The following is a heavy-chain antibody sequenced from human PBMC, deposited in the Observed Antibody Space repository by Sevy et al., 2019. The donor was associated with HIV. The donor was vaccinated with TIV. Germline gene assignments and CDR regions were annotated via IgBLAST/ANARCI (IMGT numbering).Heavy chain of an antibody. D-gene: IGHD6-13*01. Sequence: SDTLSLTCTVSGGSISSGSYYWSWIRQPAGKGLEWIGRIYTSGSTNYNPSLKSRVTMSVDTSKNQFSLKLSSVTAADTAVYYCARAADIAAAGTFGYYFDYWGQGTLVTVSS. V-gene: IGHV4-61*02. CDR3: ARAADIAAAGTFGYYFDY. CDR2: IYTSGST. J-gene: IGHJ4*02. CDR1: GGSISSGSYY.